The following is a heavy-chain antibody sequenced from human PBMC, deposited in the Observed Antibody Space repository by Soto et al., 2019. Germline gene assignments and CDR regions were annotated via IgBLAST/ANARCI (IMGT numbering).Heavy chain of an antibody. CDR3: ARGAMVTKLHFDY. J-gene: IGHJ4*02. D-gene: IGHD5-18*01. CDR1: GGSISSGGYY. CDR2: IYYSGST. Sequence: SETLSLTCTVSGGSISSGGYYWSWIRQHPGKGLEWIGYIYYSGSTYYNPSLKSRVTISVDTSKNQFSLKLSSVTAADTAVYYCARGAMVTKLHFDYWGQGTLVTVSS. V-gene: IGHV4-31*03.